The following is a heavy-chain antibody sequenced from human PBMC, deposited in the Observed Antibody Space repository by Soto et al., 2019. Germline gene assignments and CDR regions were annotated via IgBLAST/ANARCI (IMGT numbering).Heavy chain of an antibody. Sequence: GASVKVSCKAFGYTFTSNAIHWVRQAPEQRLEWVGWINAGSGNTKYSQKFQGRVAITRDTSANTVYMELSSLISEDTAVYYCARDEGRSSSSLDAFDIWGRGTMVTVSS. D-gene: IGHD6-13*01. CDR3: ARDEGRSSSSLDAFDI. CDR2: INAGSGNT. CDR1: GYTFTSNA. J-gene: IGHJ3*02. V-gene: IGHV1-3*01.